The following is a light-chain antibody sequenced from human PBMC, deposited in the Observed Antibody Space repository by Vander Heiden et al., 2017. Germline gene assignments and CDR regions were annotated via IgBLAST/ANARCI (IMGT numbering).Light chain of an antibody. CDR3: NSRDSSGNQYV. CDR1: SLRSYY. CDR2: GKN. Sequence: SSELTQDPAVSVALGQTVRITCQGDSLRSYYASWYQQKPGQAPVLVIYGKNNRPSGIPDRFSGSSSGNTASLTITGAQAEDEADYYCNSRDSSGNQYVFGTGTKVTVI. V-gene: IGLV3-19*01. J-gene: IGLJ1*01.